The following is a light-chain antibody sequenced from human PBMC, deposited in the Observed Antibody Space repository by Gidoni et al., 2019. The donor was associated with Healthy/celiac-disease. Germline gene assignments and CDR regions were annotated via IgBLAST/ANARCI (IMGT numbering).Light chain of an antibody. J-gene: IGKJ3*01. Sequence: EIVLTQSPGTLPLSPGERATLSCRASQRVSSSYLAWYQQKHGQAPRLLIYGASSRATGIPDRFSGSGSGTDFTLTISRLEPEDFAVYYCQQYGSSPLFTFGPGTKVDIK. CDR2: GAS. V-gene: IGKV3-20*01. CDR3: QQYGSSPLFT. CDR1: QRVSSSY.